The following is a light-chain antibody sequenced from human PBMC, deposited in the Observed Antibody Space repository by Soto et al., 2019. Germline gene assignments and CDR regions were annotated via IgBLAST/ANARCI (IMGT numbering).Light chain of an antibody. J-gene: IGLJ3*02. V-gene: IGLV1-51*01. CDR1: SSNIGNNY. CDR3: GTWDNSLSTGV. Sequence: QSVLTQPPSVSAAPGQKVTISCSGSSSNIGNNYVSWYQQLPGTAPKLLIYDNSERPSGIPDRFSGSKSGTSATLGITGLQTVDEADYYCGTWDNSLSTGVFGGGTKVTVL. CDR2: DNS.